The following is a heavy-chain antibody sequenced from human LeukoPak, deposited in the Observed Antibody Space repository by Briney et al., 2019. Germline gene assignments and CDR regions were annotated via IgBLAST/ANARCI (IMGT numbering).Heavy chain of an antibody. CDR3: ARDKEGASGWLYYFDY. CDR1: GYTFTDYY. Sequence: EASVKVSCKASGYTFTDYYIHWVRQAPGQGLEWMGLINPNTGGTNYAQKFQGRVTMTRDTSITTAYMELSRLRSDDTAVYYCARDKEGASGWLYYFDYWGQGTLVTVSS. D-gene: IGHD6-19*01. J-gene: IGHJ4*02. V-gene: IGHV1-2*02. CDR2: INPNTGGT.